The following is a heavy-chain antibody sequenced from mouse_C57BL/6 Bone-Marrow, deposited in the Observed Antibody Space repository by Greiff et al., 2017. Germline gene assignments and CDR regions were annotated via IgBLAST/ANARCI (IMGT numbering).Heavy chain of an antibody. CDR3: AREHYYGSRGYWYFDV. J-gene: IGHJ1*03. Sequence: VQLQQPGPELVKPGASVKLSCKASGYTFTSYWMHWVKPRPGQGLEWIGNINPSNGGTNYNEKFKSKATLTVDKSSSTAYMQLSSLTSEDSAFYYCAREHYYGSRGYWYFDVWGTGTTVTVSS. V-gene: IGHV1-53*01. CDR1: GYTFTSYW. CDR2: INPSNGGT. D-gene: IGHD1-1*01.